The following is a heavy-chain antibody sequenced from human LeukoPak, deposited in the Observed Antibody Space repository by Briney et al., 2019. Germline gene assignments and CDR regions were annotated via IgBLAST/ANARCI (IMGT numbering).Heavy chain of an antibody. D-gene: IGHD5-12*01. CDR3: ARGIVATMVDY. J-gene: IGHJ4*02. Sequence: PGGSLRLSCAASGFTFSSYEMNWVRQAPGKGPEWVSYISSSGSTIYYADSAKGRFTISRDNAKNSLYLQMNSLRAEDTAVYYCARGIVATMVDYWGQGTLVTVSS. CDR2: ISSSGSTI. CDR1: GFTFSSYE. V-gene: IGHV3-48*03.